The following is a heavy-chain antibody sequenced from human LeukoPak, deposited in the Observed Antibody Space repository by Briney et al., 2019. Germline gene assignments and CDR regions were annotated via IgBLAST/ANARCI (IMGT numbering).Heavy chain of an antibody. J-gene: IGHJ4*02. CDR2: ICGSGGST. CDR3: VVGGQTQVWVGLDY. V-gene: IGHV3-23*01. CDR1: GFSFSSYA. D-gene: IGHD5-18*01. Sequence: GGSLRLSCAASGFSFSSYAMSWVRQAPGTGLEWVSVICGSGGSTNYADSVQGRFTISRDNSNNTQYLQMNSPRDEDTAVYYCVVGGQTQVWVGLDYWGQGTLVTVSS.